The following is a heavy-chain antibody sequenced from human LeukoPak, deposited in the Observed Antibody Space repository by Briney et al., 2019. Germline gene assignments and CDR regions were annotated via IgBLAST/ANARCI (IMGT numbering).Heavy chain of an antibody. V-gene: IGHV4-59*08. CDR2: ISKDGTT. D-gene: IGHD4-23*01. J-gene: IGHJ6*03. CDR1: DASINSHS. CDR3: ARQTYGGGPYYYYYVDV. Sequence: NPSETLSLTCSVSDASINSHSWSWIQQPPGKTQEWTGYISKDGTTTYNPSLKGRVTISLDTSKNQLSLNLTSVTAADTAVFYCARQTYGGGPYYYYYVDVWGKGTSVTVSS.